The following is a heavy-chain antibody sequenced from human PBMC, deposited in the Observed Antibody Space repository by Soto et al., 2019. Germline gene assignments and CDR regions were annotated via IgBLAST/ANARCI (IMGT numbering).Heavy chain of an antibody. CDR2: IKSKTDGGTT. D-gene: IGHD6-13*01. CDR1: GFTFSNAW. V-gene: IGHV3-15*01. Sequence: GGSLRLSCAASGFTFSNAWMSWVRQAPGKGLEWVGRIKSKTDGGTTDYAAPVKGRFTISRDDSKNTLYLQMNSLKTEDTAVYYCTTAVAGRDAFDIWGQGTMVTVSS. J-gene: IGHJ3*02. CDR3: TTAVAGRDAFDI.